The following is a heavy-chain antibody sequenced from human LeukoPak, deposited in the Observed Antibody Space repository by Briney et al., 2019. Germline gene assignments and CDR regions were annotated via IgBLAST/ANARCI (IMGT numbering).Heavy chain of an antibody. J-gene: IGHJ2*01. Sequence: SGTPSLTCAVSGGSISSGSYYWSWIRQPAGKGLEWIGRIYTSGSTNYNPSLKSRVTISVDTSKNQFSLKLSSVTAADTAVYYCARTTLYCSGGSCYYWYFDLWGRGTLVTVSS. V-gene: IGHV4-61*02. CDR1: GGSISSGSYY. CDR2: IYTSGST. D-gene: IGHD2-15*01. CDR3: ARTTLYCSGGSCYYWYFDL.